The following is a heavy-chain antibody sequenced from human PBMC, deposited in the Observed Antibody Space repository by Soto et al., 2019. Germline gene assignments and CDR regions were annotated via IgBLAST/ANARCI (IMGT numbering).Heavy chain of an antibody. CDR2: IYYTGTT. J-gene: IGHJ4*02. CDR3: ARGPSSLTRFDY. D-gene: IGHD2-2*01. CDR1: LSSGSYY. Sequence: LSSGSYYWSWIRQSPGKRLEWIAYIYYTGTTKYNPSLKSRVTISVDTSKNQFSLRLTSVTAEDTAVYYCARGPSSLTRFDYWGQGTLVTVSS. V-gene: IGHV4-61*01.